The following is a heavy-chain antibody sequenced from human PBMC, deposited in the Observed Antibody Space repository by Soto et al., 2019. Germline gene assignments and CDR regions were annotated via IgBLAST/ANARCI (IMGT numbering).Heavy chain of an antibody. J-gene: IGHJ6*02. Sequence: PGGSLRLSCAASGFTFSSYAMSWVRQAPGKGLEWVSAISGSGGSTYYADSVKGRFTISRDNSKNTLYLQMNSLRAEDTAVYYCARPIRYSSSWTGGKYYYGMDVWGQGTTVTVSS. CDR3: ARPIRYSSSWTGGKYYYGMDV. CDR1: GFTFSSYA. D-gene: IGHD6-13*01. V-gene: IGHV3-23*01. CDR2: ISGSGGST.